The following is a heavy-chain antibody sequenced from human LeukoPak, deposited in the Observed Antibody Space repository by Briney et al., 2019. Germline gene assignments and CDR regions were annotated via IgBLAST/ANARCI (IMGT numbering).Heavy chain of an antibody. CDR3: ARDERYDSSGYPFDY. D-gene: IGHD3-22*01. CDR2: INPNSGGT. CDR1: GYSFTNYA. V-gene: IGHV1-2*02. Sequence: ASVKVSCKASGYSFTNYAMNWVRQAPGQGLEWMGWINPNSGGTNYAQKFQGRVTMTRDTSISTAYMELSRLRSDDTAVYYCARDERYDSSGYPFDYWGQGTLVTVSS. J-gene: IGHJ4*02.